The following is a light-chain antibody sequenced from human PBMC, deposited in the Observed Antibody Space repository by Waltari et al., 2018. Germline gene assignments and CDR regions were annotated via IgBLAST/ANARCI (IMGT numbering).Light chain of an antibody. CDR1: NIGGKS. CDR2: DDD. J-gene: IGLJ2*01. Sequence: SSVLTQPPSVSVAPGQTATITCGGTNIGGKSVHWYQQKPGQAPVLVVYDDDVRPPGIPERISGSNSANTASLTINRVEVGDEAAYFCQVWDNYADLVIFGGGTKLTVL. CDR3: QVWDNYADLVI. V-gene: IGLV3-21*02.